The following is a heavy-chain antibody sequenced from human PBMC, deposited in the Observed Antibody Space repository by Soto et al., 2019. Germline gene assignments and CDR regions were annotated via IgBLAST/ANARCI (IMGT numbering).Heavy chain of an antibody. V-gene: IGHV3-48*01. CDR2: ISSSSSTI. D-gene: IGHD2-2*01. Sequence: EVQLVESGGGLVQPGGSLRLSCAASGFTFSSYSMNWVRQAPGKGLEWVSYISSSSSTIYYADSVKGRFTISRDNAKNSLYLQMNSLSAEDTAVYYCAREYCSSTSCLNWFDPWGQGTLVTVSS. CDR1: GFTFSSYS. J-gene: IGHJ5*02. CDR3: AREYCSSTSCLNWFDP.